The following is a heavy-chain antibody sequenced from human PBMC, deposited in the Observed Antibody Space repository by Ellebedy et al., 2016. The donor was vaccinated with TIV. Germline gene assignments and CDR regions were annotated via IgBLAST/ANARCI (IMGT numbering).Heavy chain of an antibody. V-gene: IGHV3-66*01. Sequence: GESLKISCTASGFAVTYNYMNWVRQAPGKGLEWVSVIYSGGTTNYADSVKGRFAISRDNSKNTMYLQMNSLRAEDTAVYYCAKGDGYNRPDAFDIWGQGTMVTVSS. J-gene: IGHJ3*02. CDR3: AKGDGYNRPDAFDI. CDR1: GFAVTYNY. D-gene: IGHD5-24*01. CDR2: IYSGGTT.